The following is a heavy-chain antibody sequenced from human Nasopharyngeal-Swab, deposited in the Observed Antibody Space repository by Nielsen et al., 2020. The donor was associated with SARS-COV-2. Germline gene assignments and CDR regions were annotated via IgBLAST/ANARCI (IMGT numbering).Heavy chain of an antibody. D-gene: IGHD3-10*01. CDR2: MYSSGRT. Sequence: PQAPRKGLETIGHMYSSGRTNYNPSLKSRVTMSLDTSRNQFSLRLNSVTAADTAVYFCARSRGNFYDYGMDVWGQGTTVTVSS. V-gene: IGHV4-4*07. J-gene: IGHJ6*02. CDR3: ARSRGNFYDYGMDV.